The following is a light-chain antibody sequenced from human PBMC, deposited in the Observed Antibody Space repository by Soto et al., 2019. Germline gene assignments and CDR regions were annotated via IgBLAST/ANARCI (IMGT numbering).Light chain of an antibody. Sequence: IQMTQSPSSLSASVGDRGTITRRATKSIQTYVNWYQQTQGKAPKVXIYTATSLQSGVPSMFSGGGAGTDFTLTISGLQPEDFATDYCLQDSNYPLTFGGGTKVDIK. CDR2: TAT. CDR3: LQDSNYPLT. CDR1: KSIQTY. V-gene: IGKV1-6*01. J-gene: IGKJ4*01.